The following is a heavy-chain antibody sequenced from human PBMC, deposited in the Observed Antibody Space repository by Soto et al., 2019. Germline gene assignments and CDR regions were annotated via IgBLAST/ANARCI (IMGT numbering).Heavy chain of an antibody. J-gene: IGHJ6*02. CDR3: ARRGAMGGPYYSGMEV. CDR1: GGSVSSGRHY. CDR2: IYYSGVT. D-gene: IGHD1-26*01. V-gene: IGHV4-61*01. Sequence: XESLSLPCTVSGGSVSSGRHYWGWIRQPPGKGLEWIVYIYYSGVTNYNPSLKSRLTISIDTAKSQFSLKLTSVTAADTAVYFCARRGAMGGPYYSGMEVWGQGTTVTVSS.